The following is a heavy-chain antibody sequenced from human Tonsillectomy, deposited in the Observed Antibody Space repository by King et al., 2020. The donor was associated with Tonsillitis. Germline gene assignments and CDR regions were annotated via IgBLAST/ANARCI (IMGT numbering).Heavy chain of an antibody. CDR3: AKSAGYCSSTSCYRYYYGMDV. D-gene: IGHD2-2*01. Sequence: VQLVESGGGLVQPGGSLRLSCAASGFTFSSYAMSWVRQAPGKGLEWVSAISGSGGSTYYADSVKGRFTISRDNSKNTLYLQMNSLRAEDTAVYYCAKSAGYCSSTSCYRYYYGMDVWGQGTTVTVSS. CDR1: GFTFSSYA. CDR2: ISGSGGST. V-gene: IGHV3-23*04. J-gene: IGHJ6*02.